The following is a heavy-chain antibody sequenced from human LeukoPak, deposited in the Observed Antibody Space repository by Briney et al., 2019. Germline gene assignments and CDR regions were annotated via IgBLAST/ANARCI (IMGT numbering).Heavy chain of an antibody. CDR3: ARGRGSRTGFNGDYLDY. D-gene: IGHD3/OR15-3a*01. Sequence: ASVKVSCKASGYTFTGYYMHWVRQAPGQGLEWMGWINPNSGGTKYAQKFQGRVTMTRDTSISTAYMELSSLRSDDTAIYYCARGRGSRTGFNGDYLDYWGQGTLLTVSS. CDR1: GYTFTGYY. J-gene: IGHJ4*02. CDR2: INPNSGGT. V-gene: IGHV1-2*02.